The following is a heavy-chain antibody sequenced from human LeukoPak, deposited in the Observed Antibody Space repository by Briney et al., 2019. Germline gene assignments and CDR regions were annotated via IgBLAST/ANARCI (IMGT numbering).Heavy chain of an antibody. CDR3: ARLGTIIVAPPGY. CDR1: GGSISSSSYY. Sequence: SETLSLTCTVSGGSISSSSYYWGWIRQPPGKGLEWIGSIYRSGSTYYNPSLKSRVTISVDTSKNQFSLKLSSVTATDTAVYYCARLGTIIVAPPGYWGQGTLVTVSS. CDR2: IYRSGST. V-gene: IGHV4-39*01. D-gene: IGHD6-6*01. J-gene: IGHJ4*02.